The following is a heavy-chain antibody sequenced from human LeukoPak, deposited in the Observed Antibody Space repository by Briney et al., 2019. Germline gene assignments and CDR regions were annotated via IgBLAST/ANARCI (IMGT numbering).Heavy chain of an antibody. D-gene: IGHD4-17*01. CDR2: ISAYNGNT. J-gene: IGHJ6*03. V-gene: IGHV1-18*04. Sequence: ASVKVSCKASGYTFTNYYIHWVRQAPGQGLEWMGWISAYNGNTNYAQKLQGRVTMTTDTSTSTAYMELRSLRSDDTAVYYCATGDSYYYYMDVWGKGTTVTVSS. CDR1: GYTFTNYY. CDR3: ATGDSYYYYMDV.